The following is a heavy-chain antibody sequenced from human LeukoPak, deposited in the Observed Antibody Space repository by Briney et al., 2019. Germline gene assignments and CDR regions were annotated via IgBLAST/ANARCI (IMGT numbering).Heavy chain of an antibody. CDR1: GGSMSSSDYY. CDR2: TYFSGGT. V-gene: IGHV4-39*01. CDR3: ARGSAFDI. J-gene: IGHJ3*02. Sequence: SETLSLTCTVAGGSMSSSDYYWDWIRQPPGKGLEGIGRTYFSGGTYSNTSLKSRVTISVDTSKHQFSLPLNSVTPEDTAVYYCARGSAFDIWGQGTLVTVSS.